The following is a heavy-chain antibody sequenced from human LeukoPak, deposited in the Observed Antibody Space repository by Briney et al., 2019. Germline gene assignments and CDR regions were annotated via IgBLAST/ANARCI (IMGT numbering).Heavy chain of an antibody. D-gene: IGHD3-16*01. Sequence: GESLKISCKGSGYRFTSHWIGWVRQMPGKGLEWMGIIFPGDSDTAYSPSFQGQVTISADKSISTAYLQWSSLKASDTAMYYCARRTIRWGPHNAFDIWGQGTMVTVSS. CDR1: GYRFTSHW. CDR3: ARRTIRWGPHNAFDI. CDR2: IFPGDSDT. V-gene: IGHV5-51*01. J-gene: IGHJ3*02.